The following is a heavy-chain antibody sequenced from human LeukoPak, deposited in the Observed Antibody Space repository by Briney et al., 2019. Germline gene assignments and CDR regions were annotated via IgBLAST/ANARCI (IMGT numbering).Heavy chain of an antibody. V-gene: IGHV1-69*04. Sequence: ASVKVSCKASGGTFSSYAISWVRQAPGQGLEWMGRIIPILGIANYAQKFQGRVTITADKSTSTAYMELSSLRSEDTAVYYCATGSTSYWFDPWGQGTLVTVSS. CDR3: ATGSTSYWFDP. CDR2: IIPILGIA. CDR1: GGTFSSYA. D-gene: IGHD2-2*01. J-gene: IGHJ5*02.